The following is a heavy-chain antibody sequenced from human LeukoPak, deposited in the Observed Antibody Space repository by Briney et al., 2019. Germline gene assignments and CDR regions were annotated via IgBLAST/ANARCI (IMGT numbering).Heavy chain of an antibody. CDR2: GDYSGGT. D-gene: IGHD4-17*01. CDR1: GDSFRSVKDY. CDR3: ASSDYGDYVEYFDY. J-gene: IGHJ4*02. Sequence: SETLSLTCSVSGDSFRSVKDYWAWIRQPPGKGLEWIASGDYSGGTYYNPSLESRVTISADMSKNQFSLKLSSVTAADTAVYYCASSDYGDYVEYFDYWGQGTLVTVSS. V-gene: IGHV4-39*01.